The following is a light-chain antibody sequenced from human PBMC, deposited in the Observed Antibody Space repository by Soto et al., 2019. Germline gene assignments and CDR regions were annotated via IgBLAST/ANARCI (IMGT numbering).Light chain of an antibody. CDR1: QSIGNN. J-gene: IGKJ5*01. Sequence: EIVMTQSPATLSVSPGERATLSCRAIQSIGNNLDWYQQKPGQAPRLLIYGASTRATGFPARFSGSGSGTDFTLTISSLQSEDFAVYYCQQYENWPPITFGQGTRLRL. CDR3: QQYENWPPIT. CDR2: GAS. V-gene: IGKV3-15*01.